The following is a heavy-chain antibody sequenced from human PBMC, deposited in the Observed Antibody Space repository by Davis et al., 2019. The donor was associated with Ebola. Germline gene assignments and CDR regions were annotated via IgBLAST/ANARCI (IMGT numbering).Heavy chain of an antibody. Sequence: GESLKISCAASGFTFSSYWMSWVRQAPGKGLEWVANIKQDGSEKYYVDSVKGRFTISRDNAKNSLYLQMNSLRDEDTAMYYCARVGSDFDIWGQGTMVTVSS. CDR3: ARVGSDFDI. J-gene: IGHJ3*02. V-gene: IGHV3-7*01. CDR1: GFTFSSYW. D-gene: IGHD1-26*01. CDR2: IKQDGSEK.